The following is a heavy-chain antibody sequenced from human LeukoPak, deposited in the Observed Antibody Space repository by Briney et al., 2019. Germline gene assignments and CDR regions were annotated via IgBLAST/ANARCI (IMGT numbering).Heavy chain of an antibody. CDR1: GYTFTGYY. V-gene: IGHV1-2*02. CDR2: INPNSGGT. J-gene: IGHJ4*02. CDR3: AKDHCSSTSCYSAY. Sequence: GASVKVSCKASGYTFTGYYMHWVRQAPGQGLEWMGWINPNSGGTNYAQKFQGRVTMTRDTSISTAYMELSGLRSDDTAVYYCAKDHCSSTSCYSAYWGQGTLVTVSS. D-gene: IGHD2-2*01.